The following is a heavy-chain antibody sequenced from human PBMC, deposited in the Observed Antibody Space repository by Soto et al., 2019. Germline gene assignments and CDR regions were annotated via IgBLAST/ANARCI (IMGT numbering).Heavy chain of an antibody. V-gene: IGHV3-33*01. CDR2: IWYDGNIK. J-gene: IGHJ4*02. CDR3: ARVSEGGSYYGGLDY. CDR1: GFTFSSYG. Sequence: QVQLVESGGGVVQPGRSLRLSCAASGFTFSSYGMHWVRQAPGKGLEWVAVIWYDGNIKYYADSVKGRFTISRDNSKNTLFLQMNSLRAEDTVVYYCARVSEGGSYYGGLDYWGQGTLVTVTS. D-gene: IGHD1-26*01.